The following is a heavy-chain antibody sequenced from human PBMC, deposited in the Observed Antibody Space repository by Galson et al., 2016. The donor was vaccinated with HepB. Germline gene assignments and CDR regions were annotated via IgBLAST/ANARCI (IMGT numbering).Heavy chain of an antibody. D-gene: IGHD3-16*01. CDR3: AKLSGLSFSEGEN. CDR1: GFTFSSYA. Sequence: LRLPCAASGFTFSSYAMNWVRQAPGKGLQWVSGIHGNGDTTYYAESVKGRFTISRDNSKDTLYLQMNSLRAEDTAIYYCAKLSGLSFSEGENWGQGTLVTVSS. CDR2: IHGNGDTT. J-gene: IGHJ4*02. V-gene: IGHV3-23*01.